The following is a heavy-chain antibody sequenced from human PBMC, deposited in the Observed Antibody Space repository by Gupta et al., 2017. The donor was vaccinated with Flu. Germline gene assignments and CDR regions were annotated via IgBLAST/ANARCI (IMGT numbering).Heavy chain of an antibody. CDR2: ISYDGSNK. Sequence: QVQLVESGGGVVQPGRSLRLSCAASGFTFSSYGMHWVPQAPGKGLEWVAVISYDGSNKYYEDSVKGRFTISRDNSKNTLYLQMKSLRAEDTAVYYCAKDRGSSGWSVYFDYWGQGTLVTVSS. D-gene: IGHD6-19*01. J-gene: IGHJ4*02. CDR1: GFTFSSYG. V-gene: IGHV3-30*18. CDR3: AKDRGSSGWSVYFDY.